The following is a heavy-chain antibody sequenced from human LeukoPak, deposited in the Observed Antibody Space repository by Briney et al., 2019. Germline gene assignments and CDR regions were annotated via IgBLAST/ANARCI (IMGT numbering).Heavy chain of an antibody. CDR1: GFIFSSYG. J-gene: IGHJ4*02. CDR3: AKSYYDFWSGYYQTFDY. V-gene: IGHV3-30*02. D-gene: IGHD3-3*01. Sequence: GGSLRLSCAASGFIFSSYGMHWVRQAPGKGLEWVAFIRYDGSKKYYADSVKGRFTISRDNSKNTLYLQMNSLRAEDTAVYYCAKSYYDFWSGYYQTFDYWGQGTLVTVSS. CDR2: IRYDGSKK.